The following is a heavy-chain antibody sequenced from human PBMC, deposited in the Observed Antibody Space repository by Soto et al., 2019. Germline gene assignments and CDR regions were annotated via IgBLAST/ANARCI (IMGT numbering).Heavy chain of an antibody. CDR3: ARVGPGGGNSDYYYGMDV. D-gene: IGHD2-21*02. J-gene: IGHJ6*02. CDR1: GGSISSGDYY. Sequence: QVQLQESGPGLVKPSQTLSLTCTVSGGSISSGDYYWSWIRQPPGKGLEWIGYIYYSGSTYYNPSLKSRVTISVDTSKNQFSLKLSSVTAADTAVYYCARVGPGGGNSDYYYGMDVWGQGTTVTVSS. CDR2: IYYSGST. V-gene: IGHV4-30-4*01.